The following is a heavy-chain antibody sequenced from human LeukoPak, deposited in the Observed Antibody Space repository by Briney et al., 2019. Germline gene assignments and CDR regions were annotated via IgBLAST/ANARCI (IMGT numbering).Heavy chain of an antibody. Sequence: GGSLRLSCAASGFTFSIYWMHWVRQAPGKGLVWVTRINTDGSSTSYADSVKGRFTISRDNAKNSLFLEMNSLRAEDTAVYYCARERPAAASAFEIWGQGTMVTVSS. V-gene: IGHV3-74*01. D-gene: IGHD6-13*01. CDR3: ARERPAAASAFEI. J-gene: IGHJ3*02. CDR1: GFTFSIYW. CDR2: INTDGSST.